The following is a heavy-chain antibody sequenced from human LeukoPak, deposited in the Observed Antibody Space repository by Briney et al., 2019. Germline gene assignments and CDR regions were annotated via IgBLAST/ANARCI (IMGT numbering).Heavy chain of an antibody. D-gene: IGHD5-12*01. CDR3: ATLTVATSFDY. CDR1: GFSFSVYE. V-gene: IGHV3-48*03. Sequence: GGSLRLSCAASGFSFSVYEMHWVRQAPGKGLEWISDISRSGATIYYADSVKGRFTISRDNAKNSLYLRMNSLRAEDTAVYYCATLTVATSFDYWGQGTLVTVSS. J-gene: IGHJ4*02. CDR2: ISRSGATI.